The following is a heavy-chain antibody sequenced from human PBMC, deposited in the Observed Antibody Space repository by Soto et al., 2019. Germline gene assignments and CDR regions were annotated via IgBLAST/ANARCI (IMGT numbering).Heavy chain of an antibody. D-gene: IGHD2-21*01. CDR2: VYYTGTT. CDR1: GGSIDSYY. J-gene: IGHJ5*02. CDR3: ARLGGYCRSFDT. V-gene: IGHV4-59*08. Sequence: PSETLSLTCTVSGGSIDSYYWTWIRQPPGKGLEWIGYVYYTGTTTYSPSLKSRVTISVDTSMNQISLKLSSVTAADTAFYYCARLGGYCRSFDTWDQRTLVTVSS.